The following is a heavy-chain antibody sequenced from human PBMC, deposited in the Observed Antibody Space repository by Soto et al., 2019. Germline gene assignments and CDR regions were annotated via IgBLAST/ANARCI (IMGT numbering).Heavy chain of an antibody. CDR1: GFSVSRNF. J-gene: IGHJ4*01. CDR2: LYSGGTT. V-gene: IGHV3-53*01. Sequence: EVQLVESGGSFIQPGGSLRLSCAVSGFSVSRNFMSWIRQAPRKGLEWVSILYSGGTTYYTGSVEGRFTMSGDDSKNTVYLQMKSLRVEDTATYFCARVVLVGATPDYFDHWGQGSLVTVSS. CDR3: ARVVLVGATPDYFDH. D-gene: IGHD1-26*01.